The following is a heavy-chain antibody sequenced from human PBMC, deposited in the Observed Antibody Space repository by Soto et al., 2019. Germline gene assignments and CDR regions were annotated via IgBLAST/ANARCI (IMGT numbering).Heavy chain of an antibody. CDR2: IYYSGST. Sequence: QVQLQESGPGLVKPSQTLSLTCTVSGGSISSGGYYWSWIRQHPGKGLEWIGYIYYSGSTYYNPSLKSRVTISVDPSKNQFSLKLSSVTAADTAVYYCARDNITPDVNLSNYYYMDVWGKGTTVTVSS. V-gene: IGHV4-31*03. J-gene: IGHJ6*03. D-gene: IGHD3-16*01. CDR1: GGSISSGGYY. CDR3: ARDNITPDVNLSNYYYMDV.